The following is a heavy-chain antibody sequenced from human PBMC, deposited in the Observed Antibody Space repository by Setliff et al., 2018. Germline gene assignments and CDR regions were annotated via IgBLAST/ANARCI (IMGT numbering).Heavy chain of an antibody. CDR3: ARVLTGYYEGVYYYYMDV. J-gene: IGHJ6*03. V-gene: IGHV4-31*03. CDR1: GGSISSGGYY. D-gene: IGHD3-9*01. Sequence: PSETLSLTCTVSGGSISSGGYYWSWIRQHPGKGLEWIGTIYQNGITYYNPSVKSRVTISVDKSKNQFSLSLRSVTAADTAVYYCARVLTGYYEGVYYYYMDVWGKGTTVTVSS. CDR2: IYQNGIT.